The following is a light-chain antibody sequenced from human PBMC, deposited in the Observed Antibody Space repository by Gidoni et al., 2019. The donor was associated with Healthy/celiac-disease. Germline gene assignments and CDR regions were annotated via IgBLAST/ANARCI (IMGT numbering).Light chain of an antibody. CDR3: QQYDNLYT. CDR2: DAS. CDR1: QDISNY. Sequence: DIQMTQSPSSLSASVGDRVTITCQASQDISNYLNWYQQKPGKAPKLLIYDASNLKSGVPSRFSGSGSGTDFTFTISSLQPEDIATYYCQQYDNLYTFXQXTKLEIK. V-gene: IGKV1-33*01. J-gene: IGKJ2*01.